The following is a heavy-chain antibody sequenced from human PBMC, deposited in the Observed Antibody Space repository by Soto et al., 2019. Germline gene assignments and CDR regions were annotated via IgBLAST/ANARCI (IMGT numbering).Heavy chain of an antibody. D-gene: IGHD6-13*01. V-gene: IGHV3-21*01. Sequence: GSLRLSCAASGFTFSSYSMNWVRQAPGKGLEWVSSISSSSSYIYYADSVKGRFTISRDNAKNSLYLQMNSLRAEDTAVYYCARDAAAAGILSWFDPWGQGTLVTVSS. CDR1: GFTFSSYS. J-gene: IGHJ5*02. CDR2: ISSSSSYI. CDR3: ARDAAAAGILSWFDP.